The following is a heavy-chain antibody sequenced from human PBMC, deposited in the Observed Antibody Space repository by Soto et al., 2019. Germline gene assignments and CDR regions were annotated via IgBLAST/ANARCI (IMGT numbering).Heavy chain of an antibody. CDR2: MNPNSGNT. V-gene: IGHV1-8*01. J-gene: IGHJ5*02. CDR1: GYTFTSYD. CDR3: AREGGVYYDILTGYYSENLLDP. D-gene: IGHD3-9*01. Sequence: ASVKVSCKASGYTFTSYDINWVRQATGQGLEWMGWMNPNSGNTGYAQKFQGRVTMTRNTSISTAYMELSSLRSEDTAVYYCAREGGVYYDILTGYYSENLLDPWG.